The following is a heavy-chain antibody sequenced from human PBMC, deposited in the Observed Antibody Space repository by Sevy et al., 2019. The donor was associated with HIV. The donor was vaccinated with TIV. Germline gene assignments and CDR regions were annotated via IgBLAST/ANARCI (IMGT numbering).Heavy chain of an antibody. D-gene: IGHD6-25*01. Sequence: SETLSLTCTVSGGSISSSSYYWDWIRQPPGKGLEYIGSIFYSGSTFYNPSLRSRVTISVDTSKNQFSLKLSSVTAADTAMYYSASHPHRAAASFYFVYWGQGTLVTDSS. CDR1: GGSISSSSYY. CDR3: ASHPHRAAASFYFVY. V-gene: IGHV4-39*01. CDR2: IFYSGST. J-gene: IGHJ4*02.